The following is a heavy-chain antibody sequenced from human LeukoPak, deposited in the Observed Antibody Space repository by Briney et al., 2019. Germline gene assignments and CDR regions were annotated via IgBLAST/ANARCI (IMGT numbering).Heavy chain of an antibody. CDR2: IIPIFGIA. CDR1: GGTFSSYA. D-gene: IGHD4-11*01. V-gene: IGHV1-69*04. CDR3: ARDKDDYSNYGPPSGMDV. Sequence: SVTVSCKASGGTFSSYAISWVRQAPGQGLEWMGRIIPIFGIANYAQKFQGRVTITADKSTSTAYMELSSLRSEDTAVYYCARDKDDYSNYGPPSGMDVWGQGTTVTVSS. J-gene: IGHJ6*02.